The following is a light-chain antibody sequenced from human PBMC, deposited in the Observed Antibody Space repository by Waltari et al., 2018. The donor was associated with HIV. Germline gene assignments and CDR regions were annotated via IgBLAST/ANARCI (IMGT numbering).Light chain of an antibody. CDR2: GNS. V-gene: IGLV1-40*01. J-gene: IGLJ2*01. CDR3: QSYDSSLSGSV. CDR1: SSNIGEGDD. Sequence: QSVLTQPPSVSGAPGQRVTISCTGSSSNIGEGDDGHWYQQLPGTAPKLLISGNSNRPSGVPDRFSGSKSGTSASLAITGLQAEDEADYYCQSYDSSLSGSVFGGGTKLTVL.